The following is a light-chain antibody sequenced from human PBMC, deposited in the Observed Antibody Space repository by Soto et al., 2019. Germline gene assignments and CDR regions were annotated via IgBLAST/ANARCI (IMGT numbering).Light chain of an antibody. J-gene: IGKJ1*01. CDR2: GAS. CDR3: QQYGNSPPWT. V-gene: IGKV3-20*01. CDR1: QSVTGNY. Sequence: EVVLTQSPGTLSLSPGERVTLSCRASQSVTGNYLAWYQKRPGQAPRLLIYGASSRATSIPDRFSGSGSGTDFTLTISRLEPEDFAVYYCQQYGNSPPWTFGQGTKVEIK.